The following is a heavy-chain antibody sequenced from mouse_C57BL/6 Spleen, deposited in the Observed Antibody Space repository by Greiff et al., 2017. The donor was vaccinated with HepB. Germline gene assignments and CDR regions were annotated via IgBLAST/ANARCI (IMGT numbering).Heavy chain of an antibody. D-gene: IGHD3-2*02. V-gene: IGHV1-69*01. CDR3: AKAAQATGFAY. CDR2: IDPSDSYT. Sequence: QVQLQQPGAELVMPGASVKLSCKASGYTFTSYWMHWVKQRPGQGLEWIGEIDPSDSYTNYNQKFTGKSTLTVDKSSSTAYMPLSSLTSEDSAVYYCAKAAQATGFAYWAKGLWSLSLQ. CDR1: GYTFTSYW. J-gene: IGHJ3*01.